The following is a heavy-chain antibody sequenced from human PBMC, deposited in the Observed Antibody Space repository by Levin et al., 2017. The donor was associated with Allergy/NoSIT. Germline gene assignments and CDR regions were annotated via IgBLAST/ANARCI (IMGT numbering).Heavy chain of an antibody. CDR1: GFTFSNYA. CDR3: AKCSDTCYANWFDP. Sequence: GESLKISCAASGFTFSNYAMSWVRQAPGKGLEWVSAISGDGGSAEYADSVKGRFTISRDNSKNTLSLQMNSLRADDTAVYYCAKCSDTCYANWFDPWGQGTLVTVS. CDR2: ISGDGGSA. V-gene: IGHV3-23*01. J-gene: IGHJ5*02. D-gene: IGHD2-2*01.